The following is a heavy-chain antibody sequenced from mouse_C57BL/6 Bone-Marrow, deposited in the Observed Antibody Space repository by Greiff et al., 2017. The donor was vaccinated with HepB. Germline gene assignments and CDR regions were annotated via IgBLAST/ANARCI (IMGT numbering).Heavy chain of an antibody. CDR2: IDPSDSYT. V-gene: IGHV1-69*01. J-gene: IGHJ4*01. Sequence: VQLQQPGAELVMPGASVKLSCKASGYTFTSYWMHWVKQRPGQGLEWIGEIDPSDSYTNYNQKFKGKSTLTVDKSSSTAYMQLSSLTSEDSAVYYCASLRGAMDYWGQGTSVTVSS. D-gene: IGHD1-1*01. CDR3: ASLRGAMDY. CDR1: GYTFTSYW.